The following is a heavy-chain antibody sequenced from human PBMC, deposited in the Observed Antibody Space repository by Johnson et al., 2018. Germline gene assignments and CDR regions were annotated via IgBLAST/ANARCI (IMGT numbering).Heavy chain of an antibody. CDR2: ISYDGTNK. CDR3: ATERPYRVPISVHNEYFHH. Sequence: VQLLETGGGVVQPGMSLRLSCAVSGFTFSSYGMNWVRQAPGKGLNWVAVISYDGTNKYYADSVKGRFTISRDDSQNTLDLQMNSLRADDTAVYYCATERPYRVPISVHNEYFHHWGQGTLVTVSS. CDR1: GFTFSSYG. J-gene: IGHJ1*01. D-gene: IGHD1-1*01. V-gene: IGHV3-30*03.